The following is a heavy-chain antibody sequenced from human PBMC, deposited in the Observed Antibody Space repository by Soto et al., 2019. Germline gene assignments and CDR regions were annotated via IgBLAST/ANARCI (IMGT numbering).Heavy chain of an antibody. Sequence: QVQLQESGPGLVEPSETLSHTCTVSGGSLTNYFWTWIRQSPGKGLEWIAYIRYSGKTDYDPSLKSRVTISLDTPKNQFSLKLTSVTAADTAMFYCARFQYTVVTPFDLWGQGTMVIVSS. CDR3: ARFQYTVVTPFDL. CDR2: IRYSGKT. D-gene: IGHD2-21*02. J-gene: IGHJ3*01. CDR1: GGSLTNYF. V-gene: IGHV4-59*01.